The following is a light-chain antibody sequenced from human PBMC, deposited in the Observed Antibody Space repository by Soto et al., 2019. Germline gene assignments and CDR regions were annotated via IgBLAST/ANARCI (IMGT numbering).Light chain of an antibody. CDR1: QSVSSN. V-gene: IGKV3-15*01. CDR3: QQYGSSPPWT. J-gene: IGKJ1*01. Sequence: EIVMTQSPATLSVSPGERATLSCRASQSVSSNLAWYQQKPGQAPRLLIYDASTRATGIPARFSGSGSGTEFTLTISSLQSEDFAVYYCQQYGSSPPWTFGQGTKVEIK. CDR2: DAS.